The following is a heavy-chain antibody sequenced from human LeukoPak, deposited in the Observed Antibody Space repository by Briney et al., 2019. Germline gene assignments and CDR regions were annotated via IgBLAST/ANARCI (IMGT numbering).Heavy chain of an antibody. Sequence: SETLSLTCTVSGGSISSYYWSWIRQPPGKGLGWIGYIYYNGSTNYNPSLKSRVTISVDTSKNQFSLKLSSVTAADTAVYYCARGLGAYCGGDCYSFRYWGQGTLVTVSS. CDR2: IYYNGST. CDR3: ARGLGAYCGGDCYSFRY. V-gene: IGHV4-59*01. CDR1: GGSISSYY. J-gene: IGHJ4*02. D-gene: IGHD2-21*02.